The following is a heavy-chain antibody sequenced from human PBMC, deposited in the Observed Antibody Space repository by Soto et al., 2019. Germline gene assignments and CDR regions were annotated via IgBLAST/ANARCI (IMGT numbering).Heavy chain of an antibody. D-gene: IGHD6-19*01. CDR2: ISNNGINT. J-gene: IGHJ4*02. V-gene: IGHV3-30-3*01. CDR1: GFTFSTYT. Sequence: QVQLVESGGGVVQPGRSLRLSCAASGFTFSTYTMYWVRQAPGKGLEWVAGISNNGINTHYADSVQGRFTISRDNSKNTLNVQMISLGAEDTAVYYCAREWSIAVAAPGYWGQGTLVTVSS. CDR3: AREWSIAVAAPGY.